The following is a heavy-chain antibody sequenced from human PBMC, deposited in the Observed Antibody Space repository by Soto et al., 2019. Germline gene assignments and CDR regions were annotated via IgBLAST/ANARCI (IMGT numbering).Heavy chain of an antibody. CDR3: ALEIVGRLFDY. Sequence: QIQLVQSGAEVKKPGASVKVSCKASGYTFTDYGLSWVRQAPGQGLEWMRRINPYNGDTNYPQKLHGRVTLTTDTSTNTAYMELRSLTSDDTAVYFCALEIVGRLFDYWGQGTLVTVSS. D-gene: IGHD3-22*01. CDR2: INPYNGDT. V-gene: IGHV1-18*01. CDR1: GYTFTDYG. J-gene: IGHJ4*02.